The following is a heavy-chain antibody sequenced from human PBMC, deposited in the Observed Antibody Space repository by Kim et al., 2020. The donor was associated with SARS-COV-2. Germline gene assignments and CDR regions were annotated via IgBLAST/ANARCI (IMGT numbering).Heavy chain of an antibody. CDR2: FYYSGTI. J-gene: IGHJ4*02. V-gene: IGHV4-4*02. CDR1: GASSSSNNW. Sequence: SGASSSSNNWWRWVRQPPGKGLEWIGEFYYSGTINYNPSLKSRVTISVDKSKNHLSLRLNSVTAADTAVYYCARDVGSITGSVDWGQGTLAT. D-gene: IGHD1-20*01. CDR3: ARDVGSITGSVD.